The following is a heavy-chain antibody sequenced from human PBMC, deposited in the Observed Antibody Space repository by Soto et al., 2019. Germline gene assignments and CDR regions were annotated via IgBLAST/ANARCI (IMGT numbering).Heavy chain of an antibody. J-gene: IGHJ6*02. CDR3: ARDPSYYGMDV. CDR1: GYTFTNSG. Sequence: ASVKVSCKASGYTFTNSGISWVRQAPGQGLEWMGWISTGNGNTNYAQQLQGRVSMTRDTSTSTAYMELRSLRSEDTAVYYCARDPSYYGMDVWGQGTTVTVSS. CDR2: ISTGNGNT. V-gene: IGHV1-18*01.